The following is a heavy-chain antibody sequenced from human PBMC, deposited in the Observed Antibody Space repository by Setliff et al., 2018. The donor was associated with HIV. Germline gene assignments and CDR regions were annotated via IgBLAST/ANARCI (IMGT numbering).Heavy chain of an antibody. CDR3: AKQGSGYDYYYMDV. Sequence: GGSLRLSCAASGFTFSSYGMHWVRQAPGKGLEWVAFIRYDGSNKYYAVSVKGRFTISRDNSKNTLYLQMNSLRAEDTAVYYCAKQGSGYDYYYMDVWGKGTTVTVSS. D-gene: IGHD3-22*01. V-gene: IGHV3-30*02. CDR2: IRYDGSNK. CDR1: GFTFSSYG. J-gene: IGHJ6*03.